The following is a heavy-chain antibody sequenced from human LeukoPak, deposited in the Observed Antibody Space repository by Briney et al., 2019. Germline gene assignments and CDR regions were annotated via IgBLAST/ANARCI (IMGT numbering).Heavy chain of an antibody. CDR3: ARYHHYGSGSYYNDDAFDI. D-gene: IGHD3-10*01. V-gene: IGHV1-18*01. CDR1: GYTFTSYG. CDR2: ISAYNGNT. Sequence: ASVKVSCKASGYTFTSYGISWVRQAPGQGLEWMGWISAYNGNTNYAQKLQGRVIMTTDTSTSTAYMELRSLRSDDTAVYYCARYHHYGSGSYYNDDAFDIWGQGTMVTVSS. J-gene: IGHJ3*02.